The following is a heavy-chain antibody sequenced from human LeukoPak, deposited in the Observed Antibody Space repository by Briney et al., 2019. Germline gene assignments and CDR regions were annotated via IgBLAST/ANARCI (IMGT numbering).Heavy chain of an antibody. J-gene: IGHJ4*02. Sequence: GGSLRLSCAASGFTFSSYWMHWVRQAPGKGLEWVSAISGSGGSTYYADSVKGRFTISRDNSKNTLYLQMNSLRAEDTAVYYCAKDSKGYCSGGSCYSGSDYWGQGTLVTVSS. CDR2: ISGSGGST. CDR1: GFTFSSYW. V-gene: IGHV3-23*01. D-gene: IGHD2-15*01. CDR3: AKDSKGYCSGGSCYSGSDY.